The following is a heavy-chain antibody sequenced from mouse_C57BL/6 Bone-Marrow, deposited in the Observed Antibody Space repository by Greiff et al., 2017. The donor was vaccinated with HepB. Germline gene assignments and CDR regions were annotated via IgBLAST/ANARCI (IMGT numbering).Heavy chain of an antibody. CDR1: GFTFSDAW. D-gene: IGHD2-5*01. CDR2: IRNKANNHAT. J-gene: IGHJ3*01. V-gene: IGHV6-6*01. Sequence: EVMLVESGGGLVQPGGSMKLSCAASGFTFSDAWMDWVRQSPEKGLEWVAEIRNKANNHATYYAESVKGRFTISRDDSKSSVYLQMNSLRAEDTGIYYCTTAYYSNYAWFAYWGQGTLVTVSA. CDR3: TTAYYSNYAWFAY.